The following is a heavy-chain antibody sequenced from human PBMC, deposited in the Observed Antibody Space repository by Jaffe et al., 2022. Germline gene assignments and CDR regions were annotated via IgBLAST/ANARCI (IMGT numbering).Heavy chain of an antibody. CDR2: IFYSGTT. Sequence: QVQLQESGPGLAKPSETLSLTCAVSGYSINSGYYWGWIRQPPGKGLEWIGSIFYSGTTYYNPSLQSRVTITVDTSKNQFSLKLNSVTAADTALYYCARHSGYSSAWVDSFDIWGQGTMVTVSS. J-gene: IGHJ3*02. V-gene: IGHV4-38-2*01. CDR1: GYSINSGYY. D-gene: IGHD6-19*01. CDR3: ARHSGYSSAWVDSFDI.